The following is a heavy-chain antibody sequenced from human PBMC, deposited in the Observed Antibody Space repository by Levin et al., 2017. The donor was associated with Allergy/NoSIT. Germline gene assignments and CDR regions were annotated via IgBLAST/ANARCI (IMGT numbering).Heavy chain of an antibody. CDR2: ISGSGGST. V-gene: IGHV3-23*01. CDR3: AKEGGRAEAASGGFGYYYYGLDV. CDR1: GFTFSSYA. Sequence: PGGSLRLSCAASGFTFSSYAMRWVRQAPGKRLEWVSAISGSGGSTYYADSVKGRFTISRDNSKNTLYLQMNSLRAEDTAVYYCAKEGGRAEAASGGFGYYYYGLDVWGQGTTVTVSS. J-gene: IGHJ6*02. D-gene: IGHD6-13*01.